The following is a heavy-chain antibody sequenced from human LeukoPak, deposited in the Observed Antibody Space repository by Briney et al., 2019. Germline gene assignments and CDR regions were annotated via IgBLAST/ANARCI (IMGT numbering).Heavy chain of an antibody. CDR2: TYYRSKWYN. D-gene: IGHD3-3*01. Sequence: SQTLSLTCAISGDSVSSNSAAWNWIRQSPSRGLEWLGRTYYRSKWYNDYAVSVKSRITINPDTSKNQFSLQLNSVTPEDTAVYYCALQTTIFGVAPPSWFDPWGQGTLVTVSS. CDR1: GDSVSSNSAA. J-gene: IGHJ5*02. CDR3: ALQTTIFGVAPPSWFDP. V-gene: IGHV6-1*01.